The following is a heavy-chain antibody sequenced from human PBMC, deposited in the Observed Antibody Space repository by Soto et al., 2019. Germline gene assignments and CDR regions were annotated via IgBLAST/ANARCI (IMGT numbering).Heavy chain of an antibody. CDR2: IGGTDGTT. Sequence: GESLRLSCAASGSGVGDYSLTWVRHRPGKGLEWVSSIGGTDGTTYYADSVKGRFTISRDISMNTVFLQMNSLRAEDTALYYCAKDYPTTDYGLEVWGQGTTVTVSS. CDR1: GSGVGDYS. CDR3: AKDYPTTDYGLEV. V-gene: IGHV3-23*01. J-gene: IGHJ6*02. D-gene: IGHD1-1*01.